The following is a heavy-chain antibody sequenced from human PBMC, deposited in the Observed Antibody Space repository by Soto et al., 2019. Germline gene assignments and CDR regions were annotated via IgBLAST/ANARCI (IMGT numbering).Heavy chain of an antibody. CDR3: ARGPPRKWSSYPISGYYGMDV. CDR1: GYTFTGYY. D-gene: IGHD3-3*01. V-gene: IGHV1-2*02. Sequence: ASVKVSCKASGYTFTGYYMHWVRQAPGQGLEWMGWINPNSGGTNYAQKFQGRVTMTRDTSISTAYMELSRLRSDDTAVYYCARGPPRKWSSYPISGYYGMDVWGQGTTVTVSS. J-gene: IGHJ6*02. CDR2: INPNSGGT.